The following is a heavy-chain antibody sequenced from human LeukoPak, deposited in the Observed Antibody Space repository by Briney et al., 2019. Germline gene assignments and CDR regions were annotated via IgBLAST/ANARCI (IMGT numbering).Heavy chain of an antibody. CDR3: AKEGLRYTYGYFWFDP. CDR1: GFTFTNYC. J-gene: IGHJ5*02. D-gene: IGHD5-18*01. V-gene: IGHV3-7*03. CDR2: IKQDGSKK. Sequence: GGSLRLSCAPSGFTFTNYCVSWVRQAPGKGLEWVAYIKQDGSKKYSVDSVKGRFTISRDNAKNSVYLQMNSLRAEDTAVYYCAKEGLRYTYGYFWFDPWGQGTLVTVSS.